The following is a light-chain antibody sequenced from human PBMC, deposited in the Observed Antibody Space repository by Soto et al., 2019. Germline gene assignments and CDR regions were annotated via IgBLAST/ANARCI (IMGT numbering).Light chain of an antibody. J-gene: IGKJ3*01. CDR1: QSISNY. Sequence: DIQMTQSPSSLSASVGDRVTITCRASQSISNYLNWYQQKPGKAPKLLIYAASSLHSGVPSRFSGSGSGTDFNLTISSLQPEDFATYSCQQSYTTLFTFGPGTNVDIK. CDR2: AAS. V-gene: IGKV1-39*01. CDR3: QQSYTTLFT.